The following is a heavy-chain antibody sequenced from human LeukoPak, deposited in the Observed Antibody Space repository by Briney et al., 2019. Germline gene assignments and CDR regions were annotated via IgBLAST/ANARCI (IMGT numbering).Heavy chain of an antibody. CDR3: ARAPYYYDSSGSLGL. D-gene: IGHD3-22*01. J-gene: IGHJ4*02. CDR1: GYTFTSYG. CDR2: ISAYNGNT. Sequence: GASVKVSCKASGYTFTSYGISWVRQAPGQGLEWMGWISAYNGNTNYAQKLQGRVTMTTDTSTSTAYMELRSLRSDDTAVYYCARAPYYYDSSGSLGLWGQGTLVTVSS. V-gene: IGHV1-18*01.